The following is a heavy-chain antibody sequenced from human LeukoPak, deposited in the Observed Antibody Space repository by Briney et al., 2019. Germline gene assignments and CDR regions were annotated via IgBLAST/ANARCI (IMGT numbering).Heavy chain of an antibody. CDR3: AREGPRGNSQFDY. CDR1: GFTFSNAW. J-gene: IGHJ4*02. D-gene: IGHD2/OR15-2a*01. Sequence: SGGSLRLSCAASGFTFSNAWMNWVRQAPGKGLEWVGRIKSKTDGGTADYAAPVKGRFTMSRDDSKNTLYLQMNSLRAEDTAIYYCAREGPRGNSQFDYWGQGTLVTVSS. CDR2: IKSKTDGGTA. V-gene: IGHV3-15*07.